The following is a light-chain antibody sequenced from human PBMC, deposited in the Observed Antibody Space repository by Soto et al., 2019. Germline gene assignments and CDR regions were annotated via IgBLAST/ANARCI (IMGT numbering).Light chain of an antibody. CDR1: QSVSNNY. J-gene: IGKJ2*01. CDR3: QQYASWYT. V-gene: IGKV3-20*01. CDR2: GAS. Sequence: EIVLTQSPGTLSLSPGERATLSCRASQSVSNNYLALYQQKPGQAPRLLIYGASSRAPGTPDRFGGSVSGNDFPLTSSRLEPEDSAVYFCQQYASWYTFGQGTKLEIK.